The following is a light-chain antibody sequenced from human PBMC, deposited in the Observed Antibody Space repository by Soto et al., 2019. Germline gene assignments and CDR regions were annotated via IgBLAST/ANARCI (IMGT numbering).Light chain of an antibody. V-gene: IGKV1-5*01. CDR3: QQYNSYSSWT. J-gene: IGKJ1*01. Sequence: EIPMTQSPSTLSASVGDRVTITCRASQSLNSLLAWYQQKPGRAPKLLIYDASTLESGVPSRFSGSGSGTEFPLTISSLQTDEFATYYCQQYNSYSSWTFGQGTKVEIK. CDR2: DAS. CDR1: QSLNSL.